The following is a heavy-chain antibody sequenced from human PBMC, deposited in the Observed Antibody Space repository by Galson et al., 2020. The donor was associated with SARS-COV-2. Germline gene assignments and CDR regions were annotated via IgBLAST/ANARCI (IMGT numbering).Heavy chain of an antibody. Sequence: ASETLSLTCTVSGGSISSYYWSWIRQPPGKGLEWIGYIYYSGSTNYNPSLKSRVTISVDTSKNQFSLKLSSVTAADTAVYYCARRERAGTKPASNWYFDLWGRGTLVTVSS. D-gene: IGHD6-13*01. CDR2: IYYSGST. CDR3: ARRERAGTKPASNWYFDL. J-gene: IGHJ2*01. CDR1: GGSISSYY. V-gene: IGHV4-59*08.